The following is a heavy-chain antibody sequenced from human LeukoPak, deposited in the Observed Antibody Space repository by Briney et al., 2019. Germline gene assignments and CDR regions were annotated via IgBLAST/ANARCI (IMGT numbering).Heavy chain of an antibody. J-gene: IGHJ3*02. CDR3: ARTIVVVVAATPGAFDI. CDR2: INHSGST. D-gene: IGHD2-15*01. Sequence: SETLSLTCAVYGGSFSGYYWSWLRQPPGKGLEWIGEINHSGSTNYNPSLKSRVTISVDTSKNQFSLKLSSVTAADTAVYYCARTIVVVVAATPGAFDIWGQGTMVTVSS. V-gene: IGHV4-34*01. CDR1: GGSFSGYY.